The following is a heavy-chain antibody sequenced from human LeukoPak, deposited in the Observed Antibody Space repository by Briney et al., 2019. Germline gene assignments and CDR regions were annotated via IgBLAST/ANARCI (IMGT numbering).Heavy chain of an antibody. Sequence: PGGSLRLSCAASGVTVSSNYMSWVRQAPGKGLEWVSLIYRGGSTYYVDSVKGRFTISRDNSRNTLYLQMNGLRVEDTAVYYCARYSKGVMPWGQGTLVTVSS. CDR2: IYRGGST. J-gene: IGHJ4*02. CDR1: GVTVSSNY. V-gene: IGHV3-66*02. CDR3: ARYSKGVMP. D-gene: IGHD3-16*01.